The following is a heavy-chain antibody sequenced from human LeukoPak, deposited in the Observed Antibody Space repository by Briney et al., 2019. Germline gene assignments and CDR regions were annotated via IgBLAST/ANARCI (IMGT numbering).Heavy chain of an antibody. Sequence: PSETLSLTCAVYGGSFSGYYWSWIRQPPGKGLEWIGEINHSGSTNYNPSLKSRVAISVDTSKNQFSLKLSSVTAAGTAVYYCARAYYYDSSGYYYGFDPWGQGTLVTVSS. CDR3: ARAYYYDSSGYYYGFDP. V-gene: IGHV4-34*01. CDR1: GGSFSGYY. D-gene: IGHD3-22*01. CDR2: INHSGST. J-gene: IGHJ5*02.